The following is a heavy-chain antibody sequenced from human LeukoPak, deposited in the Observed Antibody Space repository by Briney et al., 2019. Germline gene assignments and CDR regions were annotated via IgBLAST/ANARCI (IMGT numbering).Heavy chain of an antibody. CDR2: ISSSSSYI. CDR1: GFTFSSYS. D-gene: IGHD3-22*01. CDR3: ASNYYDSSGYYVAGY. V-gene: IGHV3-21*01. J-gene: IGHJ4*02. Sequence: PGGSLRLSCAASGFTFSSYSMNWVRQAPGKGLEWVSSISSSSSYIYYADSVKGRFTISRDNSKNTLYLQMNSLRAEDTAVYYCASNYYDSSGYYVAGYWGQGTLVTVSS.